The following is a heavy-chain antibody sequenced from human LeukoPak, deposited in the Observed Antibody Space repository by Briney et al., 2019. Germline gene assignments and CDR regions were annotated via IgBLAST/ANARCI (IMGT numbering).Heavy chain of an antibody. CDR3: ARHEVRGVPKIYYYYGMDV. Sequence: NPSETLSLTCTVSGGSISSYYWSWIRQPPGKGLEWIGYIYYSGSTNYNPSLKSRVTISVDTSKNKFSLKLSSVTAADTAVYYCARHEVRGVPKIYYYYGMDVWGQGTTVTVSS. V-gene: IGHV4-59*08. D-gene: IGHD3-10*01. CDR1: GGSISSYY. J-gene: IGHJ6*02. CDR2: IYYSGST.